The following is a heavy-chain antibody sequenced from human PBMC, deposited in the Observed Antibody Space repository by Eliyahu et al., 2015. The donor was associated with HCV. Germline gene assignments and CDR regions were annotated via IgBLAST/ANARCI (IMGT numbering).Heavy chain of an antibody. CDR3: ASGGGGIAVAGTGGWFDP. CDR2: IHYSGST. V-gene: IGHV4-59*01. CDR1: GGSISSYY. J-gene: IGHJ5*02. Sequence: QVQLQESGPGLVKPSETLSLTCTVXGGSISSYYWSWXRQPPGKGLEWIGYIHYSGSTHYNPSLKSRVTVSVDTSRNQFSLKLSSVTAADTAVYYCASGGGGIAVAGTGGWFDPWGQGTLVTVSS. D-gene: IGHD6-19*01.